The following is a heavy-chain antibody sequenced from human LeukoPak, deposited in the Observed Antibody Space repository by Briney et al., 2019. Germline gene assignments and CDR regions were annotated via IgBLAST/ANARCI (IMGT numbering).Heavy chain of an antibody. CDR3: ARPKVAGQNWFDP. D-gene: IGHD6-19*01. CDR1: GYTFTGYY. V-gene: IGHV1-2*02. Sequence: GSVKVSCKASGYTFTGYYMHWVRQAPGRGLEWMGWINPNSGGTNYAQKFQGRVTMTRDTSISTAYMELSRLRSDDTAVYYCARPKVAGQNWFDPWGQGTLVTVSS. CDR2: INPNSGGT. J-gene: IGHJ5*02.